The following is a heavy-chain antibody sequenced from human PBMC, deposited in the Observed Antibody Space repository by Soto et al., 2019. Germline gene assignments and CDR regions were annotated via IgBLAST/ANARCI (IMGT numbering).Heavy chain of an antibody. J-gene: IGHJ6*02. V-gene: IGHV1-8*01. CDR1: GYTFTSYD. D-gene: IGHD3-3*01. Sequence: GASVKVSCKASGYTFTSYDINWVRQATGQGLEWMGWMNPNSGNTDYAQKFQGWVTMTRNTSISTAYMELSRLRSDDTAVYYCARDFLKYDFWSGYYAHPHYYYYGMDVWGQGTTVTVSS. CDR2: MNPNSGNT. CDR3: ARDFLKYDFWSGYYAHPHYYYYGMDV.